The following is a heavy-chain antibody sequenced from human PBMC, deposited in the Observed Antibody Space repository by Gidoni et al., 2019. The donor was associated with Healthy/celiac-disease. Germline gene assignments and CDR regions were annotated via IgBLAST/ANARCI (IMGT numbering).Heavy chain of an antibody. J-gene: IGHJ4*02. D-gene: IGHD3-22*01. CDR2: ISWNSGSI. Sequence: EVQLVESGGGLVQPGRSLRLSCAASGFPFDDYAMHWVRQAPGKGLEWGSGISWNSGSIGYADSVKGRFTISRDNAKNSLYLQMNSLRAEDTALYYCAKDSQDYYDSSGYRAFDYWGQVTLVTVSS. CDR3: AKDSQDYYDSSGYRAFDY. V-gene: IGHV3-9*01. CDR1: GFPFDDYA.